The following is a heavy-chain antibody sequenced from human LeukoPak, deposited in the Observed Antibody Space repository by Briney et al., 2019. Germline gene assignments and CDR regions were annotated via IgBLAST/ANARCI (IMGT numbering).Heavy chain of an antibody. Sequence: ASVKVSCKASGYTFTGYYMHWVRQAPGQGLEWMGWINPNSGGTKYAQKFQGRVTMTRDTSISTAYMELSRLRSDDTAVYYCARGLRDGYYYYFDYWGQGTLVTVSS. V-gene: IGHV1-2*02. D-gene: IGHD3-22*01. CDR2: INPNSGGT. CDR3: ARGLRDGYYYYFDY. J-gene: IGHJ4*02. CDR1: GYTFTGYY.